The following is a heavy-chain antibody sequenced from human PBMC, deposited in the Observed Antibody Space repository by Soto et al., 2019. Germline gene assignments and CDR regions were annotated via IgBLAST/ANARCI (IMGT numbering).Heavy chain of an antibody. V-gene: IGHV3-30*18. D-gene: IGHD2-2*01. Sequence: GGSLRLSCVASGFTFSDYGMHWVRHSPGKGLEWVAVISYHGNEYYSDSVKGRFTISRDNSEKTLYLQMNSLRAEDTAVYYCAKLAVVVPATPHDYMDVWGQGTAVTVSS. CDR3: AKLAVVVPATPHDYMDV. CDR1: GFTFSDYG. J-gene: IGHJ6*02. CDR2: ISYHGNE.